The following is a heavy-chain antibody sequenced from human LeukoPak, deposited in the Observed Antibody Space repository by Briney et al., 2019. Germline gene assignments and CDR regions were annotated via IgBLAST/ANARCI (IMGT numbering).Heavy chain of an antibody. D-gene: IGHD3-10*01. CDR3: ARDDPLIWFGESLTLN. J-gene: IGHJ4*02. V-gene: IGHV1-2*06. CDR2: INPNSGGT. CDR1: GYTFTGYY. Sequence: ASVKVSCKASGYTFTGYYMHWVRQAPGQGLEWMGRINPNSGGTNYAQKFQGRVTMTRDTSISTAYMELSRLRSDDTAVYYCARDDPLIWFGESLTLNWGQGTLVTVSS.